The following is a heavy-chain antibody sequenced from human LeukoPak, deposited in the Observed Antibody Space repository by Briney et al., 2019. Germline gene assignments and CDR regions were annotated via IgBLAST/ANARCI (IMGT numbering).Heavy chain of an antibody. CDR2: ISAYNGNT. Sequence: ASVKVSCKASGYTFTSYGISWVRQAPGQGLEWMGWISAYNGNTNYAQKLQGRVTMTTDTSTSTAYMELRSLRSDDTAVYYCARGSSIFGVVTADFDYWGQGTLVTVSS. CDR3: ARGSSIFGVVTADFDY. CDR1: GYTFTSYG. V-gene: IGHV1-18*01. J-gene: IGHJ4*02. D-gene: IGHD3-3*01.